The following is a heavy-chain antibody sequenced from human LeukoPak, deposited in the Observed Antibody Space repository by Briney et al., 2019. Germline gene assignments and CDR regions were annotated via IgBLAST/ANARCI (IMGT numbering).Heavy chain of an antibody. J-gene: IGHJ6*02. Sequence: GASVKVSCKASGGTFSSYAISWVRQAPGQGLEWMGRIIPILGIANYAQKFQGRVTITADKSTSTAYMELSSLRSEDTAVYYCARDWTGTTSNYYYYGMDVWGQGTTVTVSS. V-gene: IGHV1-69*04. CDR2: IIPILGIA. D-gene: IGHD1-1*01. CDR1: GGTFSSYA. CDR3: ARDWTGTTSNYYYYGMDV.